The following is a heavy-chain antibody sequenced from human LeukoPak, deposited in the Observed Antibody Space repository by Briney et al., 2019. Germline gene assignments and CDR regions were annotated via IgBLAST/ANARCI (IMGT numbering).Heavy chain of an antibody. Sequence: SETLSLTCSVYGGSFSGYYWSWIRQPPGKGLEWIGEINHSGSTNYNPSLKSRVTISVDTSKNQFSLKLSSVTAADTAVYYCARGRSSSWYDRRPFDYWGQGTLVTVSS. D-gene: IGHD6-13*01. V-gene: IGHV4-34*01. CDR2: INHSGST. CDR3: ARGRSSSWYDRRPFDY. CDR1: GGSFSGYY. J-gene: IGHJ4*02.